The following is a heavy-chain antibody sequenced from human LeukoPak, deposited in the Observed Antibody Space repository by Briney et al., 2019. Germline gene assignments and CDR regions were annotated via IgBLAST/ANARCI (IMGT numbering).Heavy chain of an antibody. D-gene: IGHD1-26*01. CDR1: GFTFSSYA. CDR2: ISGCGGST. Sequence: GGSLRLSCAASGFTFSSYAMSWVRQAPGKGLEWVSAISGCGGSTYYADSVKGRFTISRDNSKNTLYLQMNSLRAEDTAVYYCAKHSGSYYFFVDFDYWGQGTLVTVSS. V-gene: IGHV3-23*01. CDR3: AKHSGSYYFFVDFDY. J-gene: IGHJ4*02.